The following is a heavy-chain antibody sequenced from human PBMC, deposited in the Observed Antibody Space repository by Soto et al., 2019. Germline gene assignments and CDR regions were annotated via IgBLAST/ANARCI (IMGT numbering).Heavy chain of an antibody. CDR2: ISYDGSHK. CDR1: GFTCSNDG. V-gene: IGHV3-30*03. D-gene: IGHD2-2*01. J-gene: IGHJ4*01. Sequence: QVQLVESGGGVVQPGRSLRLSCAGSGFTCSNDGLHWVRQAPGQGLEWVAVISYDGSHKYYADSVKGRFTNSIANSNIRRYLQIVSLRAEDTAVYYRERDGAARYRGRSIFLPVGDYWGPGTLVTVSS. CDR3: ERDGAARYRGRSIFLPVGDY.